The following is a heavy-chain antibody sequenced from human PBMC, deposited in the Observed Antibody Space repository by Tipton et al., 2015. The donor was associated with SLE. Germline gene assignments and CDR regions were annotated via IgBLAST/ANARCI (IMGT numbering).Heavy chain of an antibody. D-gene: IGHD7-27*01. J-gene: IGHJ6*03. CDR3: VRGPWAYYYYMDV. CDR1: GDSLSGQY. V-gene: IGHV4-34*01. Sequence: TLSLTCSVYGDSLSGQYWSWIRQPPGKGLEWIGEVFRGGSTNYSPSLESRVTITVDMSKNQFSLRLISVTAADTAVYYCVRGPWAYYYYMDVWGKGTKVTVSS. CDR2: VFRGGST.